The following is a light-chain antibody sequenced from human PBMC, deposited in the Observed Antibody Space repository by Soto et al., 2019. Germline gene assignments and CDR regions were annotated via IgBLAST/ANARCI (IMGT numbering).Light chain of an antibody. J-gene: IGKJ1*01. CDR2: GAS. Sequence: EIVLTQSPGTLSLSPGERATLXXRASQSVSSSYLAWYQQKPGQAPRLXIYGASSRATGIPDRFSGSGAGTDFTLTSSRLEPEDFAVYYCQQYGSSPRTFGQGTKVDIK. CDR1: QSVSSSY. CDR3: QQYGSSPRT. V-gene: IGKV3-20*01.